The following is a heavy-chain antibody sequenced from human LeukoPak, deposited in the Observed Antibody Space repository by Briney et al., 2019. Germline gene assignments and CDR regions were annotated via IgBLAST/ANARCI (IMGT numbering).Heavy chain of an antibody. V-gene: IGHV1-18*01. J-gene: IGHJ4*02. CDR3: ARGYCSSTSCVFFDY. Sequence: ASVKLSCKASGYTFTSYGISWVRQAPGQGLEWMGWISAYNGNTNYAQKLQGRVTMTTDTSTSTAYMELRSLRADDTAVYYCARGYCSSTSCVFFDYWGQGTLVTVSS. CDR2: ISAYNGNT. D-gene: IGHD2-2*01. CDR1: GYTFTSYG.